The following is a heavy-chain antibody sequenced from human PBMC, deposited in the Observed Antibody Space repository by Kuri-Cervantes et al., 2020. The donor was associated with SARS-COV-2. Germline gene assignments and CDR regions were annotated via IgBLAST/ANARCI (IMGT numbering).Heavy chain of an antibody. V-gene: IGHV4-59*12. Sequence: GSLRLPCTVSGGSISSYCWSWIRQPPGKGLEWIGYIYYSGSTNYNPSLKSRVTISVDTSKNQFSLKLSSVTAADTAVYYCARPRYCDYDGAFDIWGQGTMVTVSS. CDR3: ARPRYCDYDGAFDI. CDR2: IYYSGST. J-gene: IGHJ3*02. CDR1: GGSISSYC. D-gene: IGHD4-17*01.